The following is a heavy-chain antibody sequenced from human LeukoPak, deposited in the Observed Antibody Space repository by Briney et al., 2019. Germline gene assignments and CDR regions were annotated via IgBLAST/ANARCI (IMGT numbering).Heavy chain of an antibody. Sequence: SETLSLTCTVSGGSISSYYWSWIRQPPGKGLEWIAYISDIGSINYDPSLMSRVTISLDTSKNQFSLKLSSVTAADTAVYYCAGHHPRNTVDFWGQGTLVTVSS. CDR2: ISDIGSI. CDR1: GGSISSYY. CDR3: AGHHPRNTVDF. D-gene: IGHD2/OR15-2a*01. J-gene: IGHJ4*02. V-gene: IGHV4-59*08.